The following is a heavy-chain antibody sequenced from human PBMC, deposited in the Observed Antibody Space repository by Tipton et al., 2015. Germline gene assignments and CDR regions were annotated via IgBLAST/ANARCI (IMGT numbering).Heavy chain of an antibody. J-gene: IGHJ4*02. CDR2: IWNDGSKE. CDR3: ARDTWGSYSERRLDY. D-gene: IGHD3-16*01. Sequence: SLRLSCAASGVTFSTHGIHWVRQAPGKGLEWVADIWNDGSKEYYADSVKGRFTISRDNSNNKAFLQMNSLRVEDTAVYYCARDTWGSYSERRLDYWGQGTLVTVSS. CDR1: GVTFSTHG. V-gene: IGHV3-33*01.